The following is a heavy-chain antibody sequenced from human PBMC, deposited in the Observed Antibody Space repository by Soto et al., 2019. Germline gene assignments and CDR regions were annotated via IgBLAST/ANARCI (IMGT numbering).Heavy chain of an antibody. CDR3: ARGAFYGDYPVEGYFDY. Sequence: EVQLVESGGGLVQPGGSLRLSCAASGFSFSSYSMNWVRQAPGKGLEWLSLSSSDLTTKFYADSVKGRFTISRDSAKKSLFLQMNSLTAEDTAVYYCARGAFYGDYPVEGYFDYWGQGTLVTVSS. J-gene: IGHJ4*02. V-gene: IGHV3-48*01. CDR1: GFSFSSYS. D-gene: IGHD4-17*01. CDR2: SSSDLTTK.